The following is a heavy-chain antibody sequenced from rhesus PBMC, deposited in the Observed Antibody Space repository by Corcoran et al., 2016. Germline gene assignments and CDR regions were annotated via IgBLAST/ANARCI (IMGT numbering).Heavy chain of an antibody. J-gene: IGHJ5-2*02. CDR2: ISGSDGST. CDR3: ARDWCHGSGCSSLDV. Sequence: QLQLQESGPGLVKPSETLSLTCAVSGVSIRSNWWSWIRQPPGKGLEWIGRISGSDGSTNYNPSLKSRVTTSTDTSKNQFSLKLSSVTAADTAVYYCARDWCHGSGCSSLDVWGRGVLVTVSS. V-gene: IGHV4-173*01. D-gene: IGHD2-21*01. CDR1: GVSIRSNW.